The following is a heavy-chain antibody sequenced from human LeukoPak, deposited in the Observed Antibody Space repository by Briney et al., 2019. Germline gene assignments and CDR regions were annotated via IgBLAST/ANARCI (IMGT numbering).Heavy chain of an antibody. V-gene: IGHV5-51*01. CDR3: ARPSYGTFDY. J-gene: IGHJ4*02. CDR1: GYTFSNYW. Sequence: GESLKISCEASGYTFSNYWIGWVRQMPGKGLEWMGIIYPDDSDTKYSPSFQGQVTISADKSISTAYLQWSSLKASDTAMYYCARPSYGTFDYWGQGTLVTVSS. CDR2: IYPDDSDT. D-gene: IGHD1-26*01.